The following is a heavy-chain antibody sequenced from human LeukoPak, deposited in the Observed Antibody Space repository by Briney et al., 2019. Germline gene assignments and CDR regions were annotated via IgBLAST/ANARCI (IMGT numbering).Heavy chain of an antibody. V-gene: IGHV4-4*07. Sequence: SETLSLTCTVSGGSISYYWSWIRQPAGKGLEWIGRIYTSGSTNYNPSLKSRVTISVDTSKNQFSLKLSSVTAADTAVYYCARHHSSGWFSYWGQGTLVTVSS. CDR3: ARHHSSGWFSY. CDR2: IYTSGST. J-gene: IGHJ4*02. CDR1: GGSISYY. D-gene: IGHD6-19*01.